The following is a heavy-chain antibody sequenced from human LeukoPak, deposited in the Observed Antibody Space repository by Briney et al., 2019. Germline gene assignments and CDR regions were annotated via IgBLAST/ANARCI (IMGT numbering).Heavy chain of an antibody. CDR2: ISYDGSNK. Sequence: GSLRLSCAASGFTFSSYAMHWVRQAPGKGLEWVAVISYDGSNKYYADSVKGRFTISRDNSKNTVYLQMNSLRAEDTAVYYCARVRYWGQGTLVTVSS. J-gene: IGHJ4*02. CDR3: ARVRY. V-gene: IGHV3-30*14. CDR1: GFTFSSYA.